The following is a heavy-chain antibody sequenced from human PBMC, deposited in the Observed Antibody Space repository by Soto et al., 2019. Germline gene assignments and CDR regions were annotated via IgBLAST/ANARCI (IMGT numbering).Heavy chain of an antibody. CDR3: AGDGCSTSCLTYYYYGMDV. J-gene: IGHJ6*02. D-gene: IGHD2-2*01. CDR2: ISSSSSYI. V-gene: IGHV3-21*01. Sequence: EVQLVESGGGLVKPGGSLRLSCAASGFTFSSYSMNWVRQAPGKGLEWVSSISSSSSYIYYADSVKGRFTISRDNAKNSLYLQMNSRRAEDTAVYYCAGDGCSTSCLTYYYYGMDVWGQGTTVTVSS. CDR1: GFTFSSYS.